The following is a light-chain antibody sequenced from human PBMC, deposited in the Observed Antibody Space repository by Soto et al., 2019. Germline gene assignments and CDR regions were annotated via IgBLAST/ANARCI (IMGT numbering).Light chain of an antibody. CDR1: SSDIGGYDH. J-gene: IGLJ2*01. CDR3: TSYASGSSHVV. V-gene: IGLV2-14*01. Sequence: QSVLTQPASVSGSPGQSITLSCTGTSSDIGGYDHVSWYQRHPGKAPKLIIYDVNNRPSGVSNRFSGSKSGNTASLTISGLQAEDEADYYCTSYASGSSHVVFGGGTKVTVL. CDR2: DVN.